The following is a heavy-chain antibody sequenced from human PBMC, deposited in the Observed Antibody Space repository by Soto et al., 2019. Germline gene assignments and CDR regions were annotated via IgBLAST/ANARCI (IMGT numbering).Heavy chain of an antibody. CDR3: TRADLTVTLSVFDP. Sequence: QVQLVESGGGVVQPGRSLRLSCAASGFIFSSYAMHWVSQAPGKGLELVALISDDGSSKYYADSVKGRFTISRDNSKNTLYLQMNSLSAEDTAVYYCTRADLTVTLSVFDPWGQGTLVTVSS. CDR2: ISDDGSSK. J-gene: IGHJ5*02. D-gene: IGHD4-17*01. V-gene: IGHV3-30-3*01. CDR1: GFIFSSYA.